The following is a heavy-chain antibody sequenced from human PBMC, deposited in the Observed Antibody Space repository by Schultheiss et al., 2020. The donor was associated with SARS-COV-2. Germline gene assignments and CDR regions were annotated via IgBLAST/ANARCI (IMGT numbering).Heavy chain of an antibody. J-gene: IGHJ5*02. CDR3: ASTRTQRLWFGELLPGGWFDP. CDR1: GFTVSSNY. V-gene: IGHV3-66*01. Sequence: GGSLRLSCTASGFTVSSNYMSWVRQAPGKGLEWVSVIYSCGSTYYADSVKGRFTISRDNSKNSLYLQMNSLRAEDTAVYYCASTRTQRLWFGELLPGGWFDPWGQGTLVTVSS. D-gene: IGHD3-10*01. CDR2: IYSCGST.